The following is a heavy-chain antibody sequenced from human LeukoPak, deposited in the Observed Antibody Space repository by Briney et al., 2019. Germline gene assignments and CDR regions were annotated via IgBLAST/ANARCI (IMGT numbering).Heavy chain of an antibody. CDR1: GYTFTSYG. CDR3: AIYSSGWYEPTQFDY. D-gene: IGHD6-19*01. J-gene: IGHJ4*02. Sequence: ASVKVSCKASGYTFTSYGISWVRQAPGQGLEWMGWISAYNGNTNYAQKLQGRVTMTTDTSTSTAYMELRSLRSDDTAVYYCAIYSSGWYEPTQFDYWGQGTLVTVSS. V-gene: IGHV1-18*01. CDR2: ISAYNGNT.